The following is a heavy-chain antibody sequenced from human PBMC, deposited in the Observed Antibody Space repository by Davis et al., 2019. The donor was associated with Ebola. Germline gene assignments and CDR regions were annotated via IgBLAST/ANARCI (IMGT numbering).Heavy chain of an antibody. CDR3: ARPVLYDSSPTLTFDM. CDR1: GFTFSSYE. CDR2: ISSSGSTI. Sequence: GGSLRLSCAASGFTFSSYEMNWVRQAPGKGLEWVSYISSSGSTIYYADSVKGRFTISSDSASNSLYLQMINLSAEDSAIYYCARPVLYDSSPTLTFDMWGQGTMVTVSS. J-gene: IGHJ3*02. D-gene: IGHD3-22*01. V-gene: IGHV3-48*03.